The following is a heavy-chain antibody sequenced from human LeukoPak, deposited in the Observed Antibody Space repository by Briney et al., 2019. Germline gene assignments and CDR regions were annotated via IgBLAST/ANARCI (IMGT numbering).Heavy chain of an antibody. D-gene: IGHD2-2*01. CDR3: ARAGRDIVVVPAAYKGPHYYYYMDV. CDR2: IHYSGST. CDR1: GGSISSYY. J-gene: IGHJ6*03. V-gene: IGHV4-59*01. Sequence: SETLSLTCTVSGGSISSYYWSWIRQPPGKGLEWIGYIHYSGSTNYNPSLKSRVTISVDTSKNQFSLKLSSVTAADTAVYYCARAGRDIVVVPAAYKGPHYYYYMDVWGKGTTVTVSS.